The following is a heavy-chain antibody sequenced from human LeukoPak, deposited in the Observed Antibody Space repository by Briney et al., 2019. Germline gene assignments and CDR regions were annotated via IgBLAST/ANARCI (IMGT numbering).Heavy chain of an antibody. Sequence: GESLKISCKGSGYRFTSYWIGWVRQMPGKGLEWMGIIYPGDSDTRYSPSFQGQVTISADKSISTAYLQWSSLKASDTAMYYCGRSGKVVSSPSYYWGQGTLVTVSS. J-gene: IGHJ4*02. CDR2: IYPGDSDT. CDR1: GYRFTSYW. CDR3: GRSGKVVSSPSYY. D-gene: IGHD6-13*01. V-gene: IGHV5-51*01.